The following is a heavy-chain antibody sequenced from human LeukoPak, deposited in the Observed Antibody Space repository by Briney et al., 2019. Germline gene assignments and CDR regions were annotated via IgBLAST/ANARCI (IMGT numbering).Heavy chain of an antibody. Sequence: PSETLSLTCTVSGGSISSYYWSWIRQPPGKGLEWIGYIYYSGSTEYNPSLESRVTISVDTSKNQFSLKLSSVTAADTAVYYCARHSADCTGTSCYLFDPWGQGTLVTVSS. CDR1: GGSISSYY. D-gene: IGHD2-2*01. CDR2: IYYSGST. V-gene: IGHV4-59*08. J-gene: IGHJ5*02. CDR3: ARHSADCTGTSCYLFDP.